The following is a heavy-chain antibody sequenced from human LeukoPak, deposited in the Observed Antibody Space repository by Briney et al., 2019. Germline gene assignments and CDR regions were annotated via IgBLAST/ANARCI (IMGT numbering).Heavy chain of an antibody. Sequence: SGFTXSSYAMSWVRQAPGKGLEWVSAISGSGGSTYYADSVKGRFTISRDNSKNTLYLQMNSLRAEDTAVYYCXASPRXYGEYYYYYMDVWGKGTTVTVS. V-gene: IGHV3-23*01. D-gene: IGHD4-17*01. CDR1: GFTXSSYA. CDR2: ISGSGGST. CDR3: XASPRXYGEYYYYYMDV. J-gene: IGHJ6*03.